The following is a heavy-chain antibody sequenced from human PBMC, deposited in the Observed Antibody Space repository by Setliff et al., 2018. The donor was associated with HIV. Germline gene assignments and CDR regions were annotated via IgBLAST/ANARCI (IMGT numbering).Heavy chain of an antibody. J-gene: IGHJ4*01. Sequence: PSETLSLTCSVSGGSISDSHWSWIRQPAGKGLEWLGRFYTNGNTYYNPSLRSRVTVSVDTSKNRFTLKMTYMTAADTAIYYCANDRYTGSYYPDFWGRGIPVTV. CDR2: FYTNGNT. V-gene: IGHV4-4*07. CDR1: GGSISDSH. D-gene: IGHD1-26*01. CDR3: ANDRYTGSYYPDF.